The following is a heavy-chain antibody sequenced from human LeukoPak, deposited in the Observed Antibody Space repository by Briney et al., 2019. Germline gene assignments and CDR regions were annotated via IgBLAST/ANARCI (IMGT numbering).Heavy chain of an antibody. CDR3: ASGRYDFWSGEVFNY. Sequence: GGSLRLSCAATRLTFSSYSMNWVRQAPGKGLEWVSSISSSSSYIYYADSVKGRFTISRDNAKNSLYLQMNSLRAEDTAVYYCASGRYDFWSGEVFNYWGQGTLVTVSS. D-gene: IGHD3-3*01. V-gene: IGHV3-21*01. J-gene: IGHJ4*02. CDR2: ISSSSSYI. CDR1: RLTFSSYS.